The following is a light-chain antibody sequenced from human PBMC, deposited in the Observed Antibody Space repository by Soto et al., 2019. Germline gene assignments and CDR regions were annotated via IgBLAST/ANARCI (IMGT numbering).Light chain of an antibody. CDR2: AAS. Sequence: DIQLTQSPSFLSESVGDRVTITCRASQDINTYLAWYQQKQGEAPKLLIFAASTLQNGVPSRFSGSGAGKEFTVTITSLQREDFATYYCQQRKSYPITFGQVTRLEIK. J-gene: IGKJ5*01. V-gene: IGKV1-9*01. CDR1: QDINTY. CDR3: QQRKSYPIT.